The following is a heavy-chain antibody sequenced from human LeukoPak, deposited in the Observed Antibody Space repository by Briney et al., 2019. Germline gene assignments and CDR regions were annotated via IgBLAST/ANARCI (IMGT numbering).Heavy chain of an antibody. V-gene: IGHV1-2*02. Sequence: ASVKVSCKASGYSFTGYYMHWVRQAPGRGLEWMGWINPKSGGTNYVQKFQGRVAMTRDTSISTAYMELSRLRSDDTAVYYCARAGGWSGYSFYYYMDVWGKGTTVTVSS. CDR2: INPKSGGT. J-gene: IGHJ6*03. CDR1: GYSFTGYY. CDR3: ARAGGWSGYSFYYYMDV. D-gene: IGHD3-3*01.